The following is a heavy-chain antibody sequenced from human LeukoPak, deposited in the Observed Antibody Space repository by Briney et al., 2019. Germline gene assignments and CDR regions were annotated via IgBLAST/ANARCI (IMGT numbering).Heavy chain of an antibody. Sequence: GGSLTLSCAASGFTFRSYWMHWVRHAPGKGLVWVSRCNTDGSSKSSADSVKGRFAITRDNNKNTLYLQMNSLRAEDTAVYYCARLAGTVQPFAYWGQGTLVTVSS. D-gene: IGHD4-11*01. V-gene: IGHV3-74*01. CDR3: ARLAGTVQPFAY. CDR1: GFTFRSYW. CDR2: CNTDGSSK. J-gene: IGHJ4*02.